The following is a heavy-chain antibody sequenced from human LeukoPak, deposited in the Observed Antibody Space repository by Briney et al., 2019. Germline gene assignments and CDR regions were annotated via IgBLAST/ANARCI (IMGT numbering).Heavy chain of an antibody. D-gene: IGHD6-6*01. Sequence: KTGGSLRLSCAASGFTFSSYSMNWVRQAPGKGLEWVSSISSSSSYIYYADSVKGRFTISRDNAKNSLYLQMNSLRAEDTAVYYCAREAYSSSSTDYWGQGTLVTVSS. CDR3: AREAYSSSSTDY. CDR1: GFTFSSYS. CDR2: ISSSSSYI. J-gene: IGHJ4*02. V-gene: IGHV3-21*01.